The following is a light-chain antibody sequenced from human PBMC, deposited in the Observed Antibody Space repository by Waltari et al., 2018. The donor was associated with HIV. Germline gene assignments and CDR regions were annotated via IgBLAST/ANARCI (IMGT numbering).Light chain of an antibody. CDR1: SRDIGYFHY. Sequence: QSALTQPRSVSGSPGQSVTISCTGTSRDIGYFHYVFWYQQYPGKAPNCIIYEVDQRPSGVPDRFTGSKSGITASLTISGLQGEDEADYYCCSYAGAYTYVFGTGTKVNVL. V-gene: IGLV2-11*01. J-gene: IGLJ1*01. CDR2: EVD. CDR3: CSYAGAYTYV.